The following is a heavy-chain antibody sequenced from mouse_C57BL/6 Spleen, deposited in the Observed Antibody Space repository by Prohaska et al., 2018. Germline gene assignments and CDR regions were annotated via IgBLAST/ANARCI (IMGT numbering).Heavy chain of an antibody. CDR1: VYTFTSYW. CDR2: IDTSDSEK. V-gene: IGHV1-52*01. CDR3: ARGVTTVVATEYDMDY. Sequence: QVQLQQPGAELVRPGSSVKLSCKASVYTFTSYWMHWVKQRPIQGLEWIGNIDTSDSEKNKNEKFKDKETLNVDKTSSKADMQMSSLKSEDSAVDYCARGVTTVVATEYDMDYWGQGTSVTVSS. J-gene: IGHJ4*01. D-gene: IGHD1-1*01.